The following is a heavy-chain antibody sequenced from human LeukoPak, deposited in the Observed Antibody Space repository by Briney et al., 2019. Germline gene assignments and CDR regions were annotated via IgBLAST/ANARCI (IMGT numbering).Heavy chain of an antibody. J-gene: IGHJ5*02. D-gene: IGHD3-10*01. CDR3: ARVKRVLWFGELLS. CDR1: GYTFTSYG. Sequence: GATVKVSCKASGYTFTSYGIRWVRQAPGQGLEWMGWISAYNGNTNYAQKLQGRVTMTTDTSTSTAYMELRSLRSDDTAVYYCARVKRVLWFGELLSWGQGTLVTVSS. V-gene: IGHV1-18*01. CDR2: ISAYNGNT.